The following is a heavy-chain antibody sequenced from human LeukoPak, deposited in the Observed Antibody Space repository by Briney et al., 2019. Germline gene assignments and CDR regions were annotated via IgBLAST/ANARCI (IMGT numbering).Heavy chain of an antibody. D-gene: IGHD6-6*01. CDR2: ISSSGSTI. Sequence: GGSLRLSCAASGFTFSDYYMSWIRQAPGKGLEWVSYISSSGSTIYYADSVKGRFTISRDNAKNSLYLQMNSLRAEDTAVYYCARDWSPTIAARRIDYWGQGTLVTVSS. CDR3: ARDWSPTIAARRIDY. V-gene: IGHV3-11*04. CDR1: GFTFSDYY. J-gene: IGHJ4*02.